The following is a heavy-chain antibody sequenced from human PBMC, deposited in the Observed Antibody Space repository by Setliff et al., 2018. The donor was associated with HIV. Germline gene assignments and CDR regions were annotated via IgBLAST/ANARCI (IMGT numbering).Heavy chain of an antibody. CDR1: GYTFTDYG. CDR2: INTNNGNP. D-gene: IGHD4-17*01. CDR3: ARDDYANTDLDF. J-gene: IGHJ4*02. Sequence: ASVKVSCKASGYTFTDYGTNWVRQAPGQGLEWMGWINTNNGNPTYAQGFTGRSVFSSDTSVRTAYLQIVGLKAEDTAVYFCARDDYANTDLDFWGPGTLVTVSS. V-gene: IGHV7-4-1*01.